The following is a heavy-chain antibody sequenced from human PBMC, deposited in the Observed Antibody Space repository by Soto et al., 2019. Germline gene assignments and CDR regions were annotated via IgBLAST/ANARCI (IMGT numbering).Heavy chain of an antibody. V-gene: IGHV4-34*01. CDR3: ARVGYYYYGMDV. CDR1: GGSFSGYY. CDR2: INHSGST. J-gene: IGHJ6*02. Sequence: QVQLQQWGAGLLKPSETLSLTCAVYGGSFSGYYWSWIRQPPGKGLEWIGEINHSGSTNYNPSLKSRVTISVDTSKNQFSLKLSSVTAADTAVYYCARVGYYYYGMDVWGQGTTVTVSS.